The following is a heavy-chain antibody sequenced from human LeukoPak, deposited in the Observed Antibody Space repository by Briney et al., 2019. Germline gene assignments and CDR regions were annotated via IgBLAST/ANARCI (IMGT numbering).Heavy chain of an antibody. D-gene: IGHD3-22*01. Sequence: SVKVSCMASGGTFSSYAFSWVRQAPGQGLEWMGGIIPIFGPANYAQKFQGRVTITTDESTSTAYMELSSLRSEDTAVYYCARDLASSAYYWGIFDYWGQGTLVTVSS. CDR3: ARDLASSAYYWGIFDY. CDR1: GGTFSSYA. CDR2: IIPIFGPA. V-gene: IGHV1-69*05. J-gene: IGHJ4*02.